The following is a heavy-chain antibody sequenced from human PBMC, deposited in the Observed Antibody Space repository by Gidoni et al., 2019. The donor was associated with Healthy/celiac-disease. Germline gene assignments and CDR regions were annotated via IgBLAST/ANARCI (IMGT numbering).Heavy chain of an antibody. CDR2: ISYDGSNK. J-gene: IGHJ4*02. V-gene: IGHV3-30-3*01. CDR1: GFTFSSYA. Sequence: QWQLVGSGGGVVQPGGSLRLSRAASGFTFSSYAMHWVRQAPGKGLEWVAVISYDGSNKYYADSVKGRFTISRDNSKNTLYLQMNSLRAEDTAVYYCARDGSDLFFDYWGQGTLVTVSS. CDR3: ARDGSDLFFDY.